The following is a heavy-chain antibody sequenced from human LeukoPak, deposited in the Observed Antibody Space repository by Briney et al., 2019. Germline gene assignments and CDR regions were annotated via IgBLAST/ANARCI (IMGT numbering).Heavy chain of an antibody. D-gene: IGHD3-22*01. CDR1: GFTFRSYG. CDR3: AKDGIFFHYYDSSGYSHLDS. V-gene: IGHV3-30*02. Sequence: GGSLRLSCAASGFTFRSYGMYWVRQAPGKGLEWVALIQYDGTNKYYADSVKGRFTISRDNSKNTLYLQMNSLRAEDTAVYYCAKDGIFFHYYDSSGYSHLDSWGQGTLVTVPS. CDR2: IQYDGTNK. J-gene: IGHJ4*02.